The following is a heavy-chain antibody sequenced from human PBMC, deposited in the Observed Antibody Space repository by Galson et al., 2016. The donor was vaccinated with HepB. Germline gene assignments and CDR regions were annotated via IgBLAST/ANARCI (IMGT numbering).Heavy chain of an antibody. V-gene: IGHV3-30-3*01. CDR1: GFTLSNSP. CDR2: ISYDGDTR. J-gene: IGHJ4*02. D-gene: IGHD3-16*01. CDR3: ARAAVYSYGPHDY. Sequence: SLRLSCAASGFTLSNSPMHWVRQAPGKGLEWVALISYDGDTRHYADSVKGRFTISRDNSRNILYLQMYSLRNDDTAVYYCARAAVYSYGPHDYWGQGTLVTVSS.